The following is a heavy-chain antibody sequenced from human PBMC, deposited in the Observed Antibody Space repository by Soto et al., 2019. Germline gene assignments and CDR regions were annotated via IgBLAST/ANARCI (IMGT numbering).Heavy chain of an antibody. CDR1: GYTFTSYY. Sequence: GASVKVSCKASGYTFTSYYMHWVRQAPGQGLEWMGIINPSGGSTSYAQKFQGRVTMTRDTSTSTVYMELSSLRSEDTAVYYCARDQGYSSSPRYYGMDVWGQGTTVTVSS. CDR2: INPSGGST. CDR3: ARDQGYSSSPRYYGMDV. J-gene: IGHJ6*02. D-gene: IGHD6-6*01. V-gene: IGHV1-46*01.